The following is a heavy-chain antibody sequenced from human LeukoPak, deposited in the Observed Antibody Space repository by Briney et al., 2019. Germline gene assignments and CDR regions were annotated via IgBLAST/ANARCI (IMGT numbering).Heavy chain of an antibody. J-gene: IGHJ4*02. V-gene: IGHV3-7*01. Sequence: GGSLRLSCAASGFSFSNYWMSWVRQAPGKGPEWVASIKQDGSEKFYMDSVKGRFTISKDNAKNLLYLQMNSLRAEDTAVYQCAREEHSNYLDWGQGTLVTVSS. CDR1: GFSFSNYW. CDR2: IKQDGSEK. CDR3: AREEHSNYLD. D-gene: IGHD4-11*01.